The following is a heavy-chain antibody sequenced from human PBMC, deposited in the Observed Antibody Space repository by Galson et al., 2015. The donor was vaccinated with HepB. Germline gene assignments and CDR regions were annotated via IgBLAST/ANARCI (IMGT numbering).Heavy chain of an antibody. J-gene: IGHJ2*01. CDR1: GFTFSSYA. D-gene: IGHD2-2*01. CDR2: ISYDGSNK. V-gene: IGHV3-30-3*01. Sequence: SLRLSCAASGFTFSSYAMHWVRQAPGKGLEWVAVISYDGSNKYYADSVKGRFTISRDISKNTLYLQMNSLRAEDTAVYYCARGGSYCSSTSCYYWYFDLWGRGTLVTVSS. CDR3: ARGGSYCSSTSCYYWYFDL.